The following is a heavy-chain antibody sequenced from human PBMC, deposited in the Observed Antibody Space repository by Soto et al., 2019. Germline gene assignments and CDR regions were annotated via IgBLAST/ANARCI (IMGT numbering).Heavy chain of an antibody. J-gene: IGHJ6*02. D-gene: IGHD3-10*01. Sequence: QLQLQESGPGLVKPSETLSLTCTVSGGSISSSSYYWGWIRQPPGKGLEWIGSIYYSGSTYYNPSLKSRVTISVATSKNQFSRKLSSVTAADTAVYYCARLWFGGDSYYDYGMDVWGQGTTVTVSS. CDR2: IYYSGST. CDR1: GGSISSSSYY. V-gene: IGHV4-39*01. CDR3: ARLWFGGDSYYDYGMDV.